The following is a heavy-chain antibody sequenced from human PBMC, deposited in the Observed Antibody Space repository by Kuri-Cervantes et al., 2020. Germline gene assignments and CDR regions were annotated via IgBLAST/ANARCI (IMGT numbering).Heavy chain of an antibody. D-gene: IGHD3-10*01. CDR1: GFTFSSYG. Sequence: GESLKISCAASGFTFSSYGMHWVRQAPGKGLEWVAVISYDGSIRYYIDSVKGRFTISRDNSKNRLYLQMNSLRAEDTAVYYCASWFGELPVDYWGQGTLVTVSS. CDR2: ISYDGSIR. J-gene: IGHJ4*02. CDR3: ASWFGELPVDY. V-gene: IGHV3-30*12.